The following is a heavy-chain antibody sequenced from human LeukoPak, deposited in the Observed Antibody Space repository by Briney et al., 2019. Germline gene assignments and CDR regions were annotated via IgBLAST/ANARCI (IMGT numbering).Heavy chain of an antibody. Sequence: PSETLSLTCAVSGGSISSYYWSWIRQPPGKGLEWIGYIYYSGSTNYNPSLKSRVTISVDTSKNQFSLKVSSVTAADTAVYYCARYSGTYWVYWGQGTLVTVSS. D-gene: IGHD1-26*01. CDR1: GGSISSYY. CDR2: IYYSGST. CDR3: ARYSGTYWVY. V-gene: IGHV4-59*01. J-gene: IGHJ4*02.